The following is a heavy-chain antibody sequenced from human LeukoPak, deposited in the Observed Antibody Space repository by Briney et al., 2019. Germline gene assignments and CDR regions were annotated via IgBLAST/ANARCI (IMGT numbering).Heavy chain of an antibody. CDR2: IVPLLGSA. CDR3: ARVSGSYRDEVLYNYAMDV. D-gene: IGHD1-26*01. Sequence: SVKVSCKASGGTFSSYGISWVRQAPGQGLEWMGGIVPLLGSANFAQKFQGRVTITADESTSTAYMELSSLRSEDTAVYYCARVSGSYRDEVLYNYAMDVWGQGTTVAVSS. J-gene: IGHJ6*02. V-gene: IGHV1-69*01. CDR1: GGTFSSYG.